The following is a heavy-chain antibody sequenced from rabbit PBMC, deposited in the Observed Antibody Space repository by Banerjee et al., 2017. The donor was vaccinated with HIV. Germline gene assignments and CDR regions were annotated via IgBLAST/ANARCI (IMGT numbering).Heavy chain of an antibody. D-gene: IGHD7-1*01. Sequence: QSLEESGGDLVKPGASLTLTCTASGFSFSGNYYMCWVRQAPGKGLEWIGCIYTGSDSTYYATWAKGRFTISKASSTTVTLQMATLTAADTATYFCARTGYTGYGFDLWGPGTLVTVS. CDR2: IYTGSDST. J-gene: IGHJ4*01. V-gene: IGHV1S40*01. CDR1: GFSFSGNYY. CDR3: ARTGYTGYGFDL.